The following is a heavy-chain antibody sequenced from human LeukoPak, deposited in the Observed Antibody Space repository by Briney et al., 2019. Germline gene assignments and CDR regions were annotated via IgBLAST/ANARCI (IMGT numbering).Heavy chain of an antibody. D-gene: IGHD5-18*01. V-gene: IGHV3-30*02. Sequence: GGSLRLSCAASGFTFSSYRMNWVRQAPGKGLEWVASIRYDGNNKYHADSVKGRFTISRDNSKNTLYLQMNSLRGEDTAVYYCARDRYGYGYGWEDYWGQGTLVTVSS. CDR3: ARDRYGYGYGWEDY. CDR1: GFTFSSYR. CDR2: IRYDGNNK. J-gene: IGHJ4*02.